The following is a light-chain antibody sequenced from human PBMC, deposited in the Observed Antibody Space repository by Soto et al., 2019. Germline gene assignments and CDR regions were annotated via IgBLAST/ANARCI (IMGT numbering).Light chain of an antibody. Sequence: EIVLTQSPGTLSLSPGERATLSCRASQSVSNNYLAWYQQKPGQAPRVLIYGASTRATGIPARFTGSGSGTECILTITRLQSEDSEVYYCQEYNTSPWTFGQGTKVDIK. CDR1: QSVSNN. V-gene: IGKV3-15*01. CDR3: QEYNTSPWT. J-gene: IGKJ1*01. CDR2: GAS.